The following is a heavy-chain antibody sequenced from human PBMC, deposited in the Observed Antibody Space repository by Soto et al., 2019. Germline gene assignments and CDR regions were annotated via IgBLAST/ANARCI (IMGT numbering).Heavy chain of an antibody. CDR3: ARDRSCALLEWSPSDSYGMDV. CDR1: GYSFSTYG. J-gene: IGHJ6*02. CDR2: ISTSNGYT. Sequence: QVQLVQSAGEVKEPGASLKVACKASGYSFSTYGISWVRQAPGQGLEWMGWISTSNGYTNYAQKFQGRVSMTTDTSTNTAYMEVRSLRSDDTAFYFCARDRSCALLEWSPSDSYGMDVWGQGNSVTVSS. V-gene: IGHV1-18*01. D-gene: IGHD3-3*01.